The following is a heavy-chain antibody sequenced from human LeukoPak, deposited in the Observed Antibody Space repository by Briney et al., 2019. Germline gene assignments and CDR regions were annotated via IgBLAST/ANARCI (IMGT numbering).Heavy chain of an antibody. CDR3: ARDSWDESIGYNSFDI. Sequence: TFXNXXISWVRQAXGQGLEWMGRIIPLLDVATYAHNFQGRVTITADKSTTTAYMELYSLRSDDTAVYFCARDSWDESIGYNSFDIWGQGTVVTVSS. D-gene: IGHD3-22*01. CDR1: TFXNXX. CDR2: IIPLLDVA. V-gene: IGHV1-69*04. J-gene: IGHJ3*02.